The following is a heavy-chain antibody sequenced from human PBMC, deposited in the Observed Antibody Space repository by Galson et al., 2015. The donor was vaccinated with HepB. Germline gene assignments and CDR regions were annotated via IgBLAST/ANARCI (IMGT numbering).Heavy chain of an antibody. J-gene: IGHJ4*02. D-gene: IGHD6-13*01. CDR2: ISGSGGST. CDR3: AKDLGSSSWYSPPGVYFDY. Sequence: SLRLSCAASGFTFGSYAMSWVRQAPGKGLEWVSAISGSGGSTYYADSVKGRFTISRDNSKNTLYLQMNSLRAEDTAVYYCAKDLGSSSWYSPPGVYFDYWGQGTLVTVSS. CDR1: GFTFGSYA. V-gene: IGHV3-23*01.